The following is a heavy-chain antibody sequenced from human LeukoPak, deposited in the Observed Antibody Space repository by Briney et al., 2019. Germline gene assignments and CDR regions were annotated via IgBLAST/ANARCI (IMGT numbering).Heavy chain of an antibody. CDR3: ARGTPRYCTNGVCYDDYFDY. J-gene: IGHJ4*02. V-gene: IGHV4-59*01. D-gene: IGHD2-8*01. CDR1: GGSISSYY. Sequence: SETLSLTCTVSGGSISSYYWSWIRQPPGKGLEWIGYIYYSGSTNYNPSLKSRVTISVDTSKNQFSLKLSSVTPADTAVYYCARGTPRYCTNGVCYDDYFDYWGQGTLVTVSS. CDR2: IYYSGST.